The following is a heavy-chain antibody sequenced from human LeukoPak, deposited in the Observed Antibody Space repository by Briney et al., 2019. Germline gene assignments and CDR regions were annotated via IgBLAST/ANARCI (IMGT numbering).Heavy chain of an antibody. Sequence: ASVKVSCKASGYTFTSYDINWVRQATGQGLEWMGWMNPYSGNTGYAQKFQGRVTITRNTSISTAYMELSSLRSEDTAVYYCARSRTGYISGLIKWLWFDPWGQRTLVTVSS. V-gene: IGHV1-8*03. D-gene: IGHD6-19*01. CDR2: MNPYSGNT. CDR1: GYTFTSYD. J-gene: IGHJ5*02. CDR3: ARSRTGYISGLIKWLWFDP.